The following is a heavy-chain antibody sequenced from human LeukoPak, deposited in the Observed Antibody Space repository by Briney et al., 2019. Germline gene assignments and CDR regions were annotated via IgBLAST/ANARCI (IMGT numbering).Heavy chain of an antibody. Sequence: GGSLGLSCAASGFTFSNYGMNWVRQGPGKGLEWVSFIRYDGSNKYYADSVKGRFTISRDNSKNTLYLQMHSLRAEDTAVYYCAKDRLRGGYGFDLMDYWGQGTLVTVSS. D-gene: IGHD5-18*01. J-gene: IGHJ4*02. CDR1: GFTFSNYG. CDR2: IRYDGSNK. CDR3: AKDRLRGGYGFDLMDY. V-gene: IGHV3-30*02.